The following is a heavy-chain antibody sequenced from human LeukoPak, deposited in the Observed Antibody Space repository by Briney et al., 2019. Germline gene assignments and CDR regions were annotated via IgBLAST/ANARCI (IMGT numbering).Heavy chain of an antibody. CDR1: GFTFSSYA. CDR2: ISGSGGST. CDR3: AKDCHDYGDPRNYGMDV. V-gene: IGHV3-23*01. D-gene: IGHD4-17*01. J-gene: IGHJ6*02. Sequence: GGSLRLSCAASGFTFSSYAMSWVRQAPGKGLEWVSAISGSGGSTYYADSVKGRFTISRDNSKNTLYLQMNSLRAEDTAVYYCAKDCHDYGDPRNYGMDVWGQGTTVTVSS.